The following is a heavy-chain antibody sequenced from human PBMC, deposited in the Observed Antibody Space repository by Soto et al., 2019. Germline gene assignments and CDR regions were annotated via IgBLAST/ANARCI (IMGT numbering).Heavy chain of an antibody. Sequence: QVQLVKSGAELKKPGASVKVSCKASGYTFTDYYVPWLRQPPGLGLEWMGWINPKSGVTHYAQKFQGWVTLTRDTSVSTAYMELNRLKSDDTAVFFCARGVSGWSPFDVWGQGTLVTVSS. D-gene: IGHD6-19*01. CDR2: INPKSGVT. CDR1: GYTFTDYY. J-gene: IGHJ4*02. V-gene: IGHV1-2*04. CDR3: ARGVSGWSPFDV.